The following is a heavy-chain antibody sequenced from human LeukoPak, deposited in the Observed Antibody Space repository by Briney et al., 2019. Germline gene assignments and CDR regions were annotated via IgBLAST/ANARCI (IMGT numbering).Heavy chain of an antibody. CDR1: GFTFSNAW. CDR2: IYISGST. CDR3: ARDRGTWNDDGFDY. V-gene: IGHV4-4*07. Sequence: GSLRLSCAASGFTFSNAWMSWVRQAPGKGLEWIGRIYISGSTNYNPSLKSRVTMSVDTSKNQFSLKLSSVTAADTAVYYCARDRGTWNDDGFDYWGQGTLVTVSS. J-gene: IGHJ4*02. D-gene: IGHD1-1*01.